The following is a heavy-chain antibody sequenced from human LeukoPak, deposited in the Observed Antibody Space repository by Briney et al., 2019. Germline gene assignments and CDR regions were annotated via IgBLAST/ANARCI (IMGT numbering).Heavy chain of an antibody. Sequence: ASVKVSCKASGYTFTSYAMHWVRQAPGQRLEWMGWINAGNGNTKYSQKFQGRVTITRDTSASTAYMELNSLRSEDTAVYYCARDSSDIRSLIAHWGQGTLVTVSS. V-gene: IGHV1-3*01. J-gene: IGHJ1*01. CDR1: GYTFTSYA. D-gene: IGHD2-15*01. CDR2: INAGNGNT. CDR3: ARDSSDIRSLIAH.